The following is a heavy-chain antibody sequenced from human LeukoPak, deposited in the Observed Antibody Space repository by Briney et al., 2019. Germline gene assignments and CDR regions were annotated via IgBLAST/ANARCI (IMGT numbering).Heavy chain of an antibody. CDR1: GFTLSSYA. J-gene: IGHJ3*02. Sequence: PGGSLRLSCTASGFTLSSYAMSWVRQAPGKGLEWVSTLSGSGGSTYYADSVKGRFTISRDNSKNTLYLHMNSLRAEDTAVYYCTKTHTGYCSGGSCLSAFDIWGQGTMVTVSS. V-gene: IGHV3-23*01. CDR2: LSGSGGST. CDR3: TKTHTGYCSGGSCLSAFDI. D-gene: IGHD2-15*01.